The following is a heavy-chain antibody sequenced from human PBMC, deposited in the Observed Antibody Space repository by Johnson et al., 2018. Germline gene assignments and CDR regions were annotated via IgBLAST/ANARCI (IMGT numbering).Heavy chain of an antibody. CDR2: ISGSGGST. CDR3: ARARSWGIQLYYYYYGMDV. J-gene: IGHJ6*02. D-gene: IGHD5-18*01. Sequence: VQLVQSGGGLVQPGGSXRLSCAASGFTFSSYAMSWVRQAPGKGLEWVSAISGSGGSTYYADSVTGRFTIPRDNSRNTLYLQMNSLRAEDTAVYYWARARSWGIQLYYYYYGMDVWGQGTTVTVSS. CDR1: GFTFSSYA. V-gene: IGHV3-23*04.